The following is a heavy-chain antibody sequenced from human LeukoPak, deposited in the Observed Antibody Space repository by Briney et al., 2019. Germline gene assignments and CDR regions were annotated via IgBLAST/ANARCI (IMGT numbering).Heavy chain of an antibody. V-gene: IGHV4-61*02. J-gene: IGHJ4*02. CDR3: AGSSQWLALDY. CDR2: IYTSGST. Sequence: NPSETLSLTCTVSGGSISSGSYYWSRIRQPAWKGLEWIGRIYTSGSTNYNPSLKSRVTISVDTSKNQFSLKLSSVTAADTAVYYCAGSSQWLALDYWGQGALVTVSS. CDR1: GGSISSGSYY. D-gene: IGHD6-19*01.